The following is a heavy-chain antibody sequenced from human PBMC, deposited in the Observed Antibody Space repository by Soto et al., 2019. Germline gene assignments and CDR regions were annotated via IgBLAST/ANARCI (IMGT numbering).Heavy chain of an antibody. D-gene: IGHD2-8*01. Sequence: PSETLSLTCTVSGGSVSSGSYHWSWIRQPPGKGLEWIGYIYYSGSTNYNPSLKSRVTISVDTSKNQFSLKLSSVTAADTAVYYCARAGCTNGVCGGDDFDIWGQGTMVTVSS. V-gene: IGHV4-61*01. CDR2: IYYSGST. CDR3: ARAGCTNGVCGGDDFDI. J-gene: IGHJ3*02. CDR1: GGSVSSGSYH.